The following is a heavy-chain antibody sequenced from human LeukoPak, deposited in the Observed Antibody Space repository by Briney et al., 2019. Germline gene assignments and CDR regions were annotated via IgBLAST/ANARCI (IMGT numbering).Heavy chain of an antibody. D-gene: IGHD1-1*01. Sequence: PSEILSLTCNVSGGTISSYYWSWIRQPAGKGLEWIGRIYISGSTNYNPSLKSSVTMSADTSKNQFSLKLSSVTAADTAVYYCARDRRTWNDDGFDYWGQGTLVTVSS. CDR3: ARDRRTWNDDGFDY. CDR2: IYISGST. V-gene: IGHV4-4*07. CDR1: GGTISSYY. J-gene: IGHJ4*02.